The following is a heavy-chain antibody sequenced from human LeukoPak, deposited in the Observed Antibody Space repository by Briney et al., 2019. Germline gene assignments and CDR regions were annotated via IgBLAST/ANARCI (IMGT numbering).Heavy chain of an antibody. CDR2: IYHSGSS. V-gene: IGHV4-38-2*01. Sequence: SETLSLTCAVSGYSIYSNFYWGWIRQPPGKGLEWIGSIYHSGSSYYNPSLKSRVTISMDTSNNQFSLKLTPVTAADTAIYYCARHDSSGSSGTYYSVDYWGQGTLVTVSS. CDR1: GYSIYSNFY. CDR3: ARHDSSGSSGTYYSVDY. D-gene: IGHD3-10*01. J-gene: IGHJ4*01.